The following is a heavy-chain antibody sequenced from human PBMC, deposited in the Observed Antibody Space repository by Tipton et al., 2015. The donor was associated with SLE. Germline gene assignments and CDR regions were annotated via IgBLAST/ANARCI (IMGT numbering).Heavy chain of an antibody. D-gene: IGHD3-22*01. CDR2: ISHSGNT. Sequence: GLVKPSETLSLTCAVSGYSISSGHYWGWIRQPPGKGLEWIGSISHSGNTYYNPSPKSRVSMSIDTSKNQVFLRLSSVTAADTAVYYCARHDYDDNGYYMHYLDYWGQGTLVTVSS. J-gene: IGHJ4*02. CDR1: GYSISSGHY. CDR3: ARHDYDDNGYYMHYLDY. V-gene: IGHV4-38-2*01.